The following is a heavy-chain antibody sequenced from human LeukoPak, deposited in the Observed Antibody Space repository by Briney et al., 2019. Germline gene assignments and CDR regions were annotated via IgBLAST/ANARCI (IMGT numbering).Heavy chain of an antibody. CDR3: ARAAPYYYDSSGYYDY. CDR1: GYTFTSYG. CDR2: ISAYNGNT. J-gene: IGHJ4*02. V-gene: IGHV1-18*01. D-gene: IGHD3-22*01. Sequence: HGASVKVSCKASGYTFTSYGISWVRQAPGQGLEWMGWISAYNGNTNYAQKLQGRVTMTTDTSTSTAYMELRSLRSDDTAVYYCARAAPYYYDSSGYYDYWGQGPWSPSPQ.